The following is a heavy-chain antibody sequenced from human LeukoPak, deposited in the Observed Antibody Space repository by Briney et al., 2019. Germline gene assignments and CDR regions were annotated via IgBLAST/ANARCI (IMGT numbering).Heavy chain of an antibody. V-gene: IGHV3-72*01. CDR2: IRDKANSHTT. Sequence: GGSLRLSCAASGFSFSDHYVDWVRQAPGKGLEWVGRIRDKANSHTTEYAASVEGRFTTSKDDSKNSLYLQMNSLKTDDTAVYYCTRGFCSGGTCYSGDYLGQGTLVTVSS. J-gene: IGHJ4*02. CDR1: GFSFSDHY. CDR3: TRGFCSGGTCYSGDY. D-gene: IGHD2-15*01.